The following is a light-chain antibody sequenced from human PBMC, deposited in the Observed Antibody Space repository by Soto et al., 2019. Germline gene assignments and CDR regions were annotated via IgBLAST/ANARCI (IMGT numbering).Light chain of an antibody. CDR3: QQYNSYPLT. CDR2: KAS. Sequence: DIQMTQSPSTLSASVGDRVTITCRASQSISSWLAWYQQKPGKAPKLVIYKASSLESGDPSRFSGSGSGTEFTLTISSLQPDDFATYYCQQYNSYPLTFGGGTKVDIK. J-gene: IGKJ4*01. CDR1: QSISSW. V-gene: IGKV1-5*03.